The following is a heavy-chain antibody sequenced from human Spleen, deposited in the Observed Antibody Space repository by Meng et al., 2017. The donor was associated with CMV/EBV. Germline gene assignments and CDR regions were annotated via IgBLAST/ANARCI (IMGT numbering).Heavy chain of an antibody. V-gene: IGHV3-30*02. Sequence: GESLKISCSASGFIFSSFGMHWVRQTPRKGLEWVASIRYDATSKYYSDSVQGRFTISRDNSKNTLYLQMDSLRAEDTAVYYCAREYSNDNDYWGQGTLVTVSS. CDR3: AREYSNDNDY. CDR1: GFIFSSFG. CDR2: IRYDATSK. D-gene: IGHD4-11*01. J-gene: IGHJ4*02.